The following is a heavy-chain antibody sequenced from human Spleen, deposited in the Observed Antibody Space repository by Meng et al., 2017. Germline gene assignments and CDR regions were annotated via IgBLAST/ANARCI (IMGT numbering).Heavy chain of an antibody. CDR2: ISISGGRT. V-gene: IGHV3-23*01. CDR1: GFTFSTYE. CDR3: ATDPRSSLDTAMVRRGSGRIGDY. D-gene: IGHD5-18*01. Sequence: GGSLRLSCAASGFTFSTYEMSWVRQAPGKGLEWVSGISISGGRTYYADSVKGRFTISRDNSKNTLYLQMNSLRAEDTAVYYCATDPRSSLDTAMVRRGSGRIGDYWGLGTLVTVSS. J-gene: IGHJ4*02.